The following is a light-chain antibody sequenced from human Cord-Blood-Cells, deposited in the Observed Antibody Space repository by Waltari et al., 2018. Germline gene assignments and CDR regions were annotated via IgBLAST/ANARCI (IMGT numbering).Light chain of an antibody. V-gene: IGKV3-20*01. CDR2: GAS. J-gene: IGKJ2*01. CDR1: QSVSSSY. CDR3: QQYGSSPYT. Sequence: EIVLTQSPGTLSLSPGERATLSCRPSQSVSSSYLAWYQQKPGQAPRLLIYGASSRANGIPDRFSGSGSGTDFTLTISRLEPEDFAVYYCQQYGSSPYTFGQGTKLEIK.